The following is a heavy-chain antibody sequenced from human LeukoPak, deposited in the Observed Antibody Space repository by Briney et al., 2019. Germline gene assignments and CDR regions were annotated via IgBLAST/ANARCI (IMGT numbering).Heavy chain of an antibody. CDR2: INPNSGGT. J-gene: IGHJ4*02. CDR1: GYTFTAYY. CDR3: ARVITMIVVAPPGY. D-gene: IGHD3-22*01. V-gene: IGHV1-2*02. Sequence: ASVKVSCKASGYTFTAYYIHWVRQAPGQGLEWMGWINPNSGGTNYAQKFQGRVTMTRDTSISTAYMELSRLRSDDTAVYYCARVITMIVVAPPGYWGQGTLVTVSS.